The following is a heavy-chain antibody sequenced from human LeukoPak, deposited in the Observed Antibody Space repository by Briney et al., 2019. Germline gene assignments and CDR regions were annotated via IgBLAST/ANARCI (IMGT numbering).Heavy chain of an antibody. CDR3: ARFTRLGYCSSTSCPEAFDI. CDR1: GGSISSYY. Sequence: PSETLSLTCTVSGGSISSYYWSWIRQPPGKGLEWIGYIYYSGSTNYNPSLKSRVTISVDTSKNQFSLKLCSVTAADTAVYYCARFTRLGYCSSTSCPEAFDIWGQGTMVTVSS. J-gene: IGHJ3*02. V-gene: IGHV4-59*08. D-gene: IGHD2-2*01. CDR2: IYYSGST.